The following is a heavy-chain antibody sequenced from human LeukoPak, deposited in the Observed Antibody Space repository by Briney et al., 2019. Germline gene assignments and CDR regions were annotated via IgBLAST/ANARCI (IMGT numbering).Heavy chain of an antibody. CDR1: GGSISSGDYY. Sequence: SETLSLTCTVSGGSISSGDYYWSWIRQPPGKGLEWIGYIYYSGSTYYNPSLKSRVTISVDTSKNQFSLKLSSVTAADTAVYYCAREAGESPPRIFWFDPWGQGTLVTVSS. J-gene: IGHJ5*02. CDR3: AREAGESPPRIFWFDP. CDR2: IYYSGST. V-gene: IGHV4-30-4*08. D-gene: IGHD3-10*01.